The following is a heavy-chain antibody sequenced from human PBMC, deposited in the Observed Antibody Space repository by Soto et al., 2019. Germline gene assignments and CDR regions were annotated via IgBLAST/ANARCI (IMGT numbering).Heavy chain of an antibody. J-gene: IGHJ5*02. Sequence: GGSLRLSCAASGFTFSSYAMHWVRHAPGKGLEWVAVISYDGSNKYYADSVKGRFTISRDNSKNTLYLQMNSLRAEDTAVYYCARDYCSSTSCPNWFDPWGQGTLVTVSS. D-gene: IGHD2-2*01. V-gene: IGHV3-30-3*01. CDR3: ARDYCSSTSCPNWFDP. CDR1: GFTFSSYA. CDR2: ISYDGSNK.